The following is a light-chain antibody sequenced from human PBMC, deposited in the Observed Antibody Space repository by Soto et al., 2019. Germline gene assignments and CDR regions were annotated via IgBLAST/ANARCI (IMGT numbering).Light chain of an antibody. V-gene: IGKV3-15*01. CDR1: QTVGSD. J-gene: IGKJ1*01. CDR3: QHYKTWPLA. Sequence: EIVMTQSPATLSVSLGERAALSCIASQTVGSDLAWYQQRPGQPPRLLVYGAATRATGVPARFSGSGSGTEFTLTISSLQSEDFAVYYCQHYKTWPLAFGQGTKVETK. CDR2: GAA.